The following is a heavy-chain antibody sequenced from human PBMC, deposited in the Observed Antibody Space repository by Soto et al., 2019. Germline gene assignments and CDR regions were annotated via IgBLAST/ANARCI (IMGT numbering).Heavy chain of an antibody. CDR3: ATSNCSGGSCYSYSFDY. V-gene: IGHV1-18*01. Sequence: QVQLVQSGAEVKKPGASVKVSCKASGYTFTSYGISWVRQAPGQGLEWMGWISAYNGNTKYAQNLQGRVTMTTDTSTSTAYMGLRSLRSADTAVYYCATSNCSGGSCYSYSFDYWGQGTLVTVSS. CDR1: GYTFTSYG. J-gene: IGHJ4*02. CDR2: ISAYNGNT. D-gene: IGHD2-15*01.